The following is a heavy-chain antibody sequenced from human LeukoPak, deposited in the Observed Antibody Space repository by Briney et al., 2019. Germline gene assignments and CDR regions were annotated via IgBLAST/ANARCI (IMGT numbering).Heavy chain of an antibody. CDR1: GFTFSSYD. Sequence: GGSLRLSCAASGFTFSSYDMHWVRQATGKGLEWVSAIGTAGDTYYPGSVKGRFTISRENAKNSLYLQMNSLRAGDTAVYYCARDRSGVRGVIPSGMDVWGQGTRSPSP. V-gene: IGHV3-13*04. CDR3: ARDRSGVRGVIPSGMDV. CDR2: IGTAGDT. D-gene: IGHD3-10*01. J-gene: IGHJ6*02.